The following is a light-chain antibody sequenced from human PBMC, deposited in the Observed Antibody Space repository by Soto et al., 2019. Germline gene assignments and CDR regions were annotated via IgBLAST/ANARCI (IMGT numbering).Light chain of an antibody. V-gene: IGLV2-14*01. Sequence: QSALTQPASVSGSPGQSITISCTGTSSDVGAYNYVSWYQQHPGKAPELMIYEVTHRPSGVSDRFSGSKSGNTASLTISGLQAGDEADYYCSSYTSSSTYVFGTGTKVTVL. CDR2: EVT. CDR3: SSYTSSSTYV. J-gene: IGLJ1*01. CDR1: SSDVGAYNY.